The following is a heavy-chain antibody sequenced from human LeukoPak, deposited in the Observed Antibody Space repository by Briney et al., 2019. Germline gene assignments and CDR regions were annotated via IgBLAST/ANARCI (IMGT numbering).Heavy chain of an antibody. Sequence: GGSLRPSCAASGFTVSSNYMSWVRQAPGKGLEWVSYISSSGSTIYYADSVKGRFTISRDNAKNSLYLQMNSLRAEDTAVYYCARVSPHFDDSSDYWGQGTLVTVSS. V-gene: IGHV3-11*01. D-gene: IGHD3-22*01. CDR3: ARVSPHFDDSSDY. CDR2: ISSSGSTI. CDR1: GFTVSSNY. J-gene: IGHJ4*02.